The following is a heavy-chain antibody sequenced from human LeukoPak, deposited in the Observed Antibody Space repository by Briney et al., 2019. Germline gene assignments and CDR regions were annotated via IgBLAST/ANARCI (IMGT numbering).Heavy chain of an antibody. J-gene: IGHJ1*01. CDR2: ISSSGSTI. CDR1: GFTFSDYY. CDR3: ARDRHYYDSSGYQH. Sequence: GGSLRLSCAASGFTFSDYYMSWIRQAPGKGLEWVSNISSSGSTIYYADSVKGRFTISRDNAKNSLYLQMNSLRAEDTAVYYCARDRHYYDSSGYQHWGQGTLVTVSS. D-gene: IGHD3-22*01. V-gene: IGHV3-11*01.